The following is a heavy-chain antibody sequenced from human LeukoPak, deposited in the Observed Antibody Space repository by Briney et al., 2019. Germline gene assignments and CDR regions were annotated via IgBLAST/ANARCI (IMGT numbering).Heavy chain of an antibody. Sequence: GASVKVSCKASGYTFTGYYMHWVRQAPGQGLEWMGWINPNSGGTNYAQKFQGRVTMTRDTSISTAYMELSRLRSDDTAVYYCARDGSGSALRPTTHPPDYWGQGTLVTVSS. D-gene: IGHD5-12*01. CDR1: GYTFTGYY. CDR3: ARDGSGSALRPTTHPPDY. J-gene: IGHJ4*02. V-gene: IGHV1-2*02. CDR2: INPNSGGT.